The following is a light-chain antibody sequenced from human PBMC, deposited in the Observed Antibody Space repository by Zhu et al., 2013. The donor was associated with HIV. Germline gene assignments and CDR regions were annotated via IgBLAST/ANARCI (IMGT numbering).Light chain of an antibody. V-gene: IGKV3-20*01. CDR3: QQYGSSPGT. Sequence: EIVMTQSPATLSGSPGERVTLSCRASQSVYSNLAWYQHKPGQPPRLLIYGASSRATGIPDRFSGSGSGTEFTLTISRLEPEDYAVYYCQQYGSSPGTFGQGTKVEIK. CDR1: QSVYSN. J-gene: IGKJ1*01. CDR2: GAS.